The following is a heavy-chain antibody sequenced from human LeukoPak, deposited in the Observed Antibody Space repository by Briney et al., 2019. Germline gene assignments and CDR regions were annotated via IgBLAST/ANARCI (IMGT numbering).Heavy chain of an antibody. Sequence: SETLSLTCTVSGGSISSDYWSWIRQPPGKGLEWIGYLSHSGSTNCNPSLKSRVTISVDTSKNQFSLRLSSATAADTAFYYCARNGPSSSSFPGGAFDMWGQGTMVTVSS. V-gene: IGHV4-59*08. CDR1: GGSISSDY. CDR3: ARNGPSSSSFPGGAFDM. J-gene: IGHJ3*02. D-gene: IGHD6-13*01. CDR2: LSHSGST.